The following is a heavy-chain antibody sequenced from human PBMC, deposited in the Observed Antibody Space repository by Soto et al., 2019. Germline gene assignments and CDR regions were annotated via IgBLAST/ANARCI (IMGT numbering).Heavy chain of an antibody. V-gene: IGHV4-39*01. CDR1: GGSISSSSYY. J-gene: IGHJ4*02. CDR2: IYYSGST. CDR3: ARLPAVAGRYFDY. D-gene: IGHD6-19*01. Sequence: QLQLQESGPGLVKPSETLSLTCTVSGGSISSSSYYWGWIRQPPGKVLEWIGSIYYSGSTYYNPSLKSRVTISVDTSKNQFSLKLSSVTAADTAVYYCARLPAVAGRYFDYWGQGTLVTVSS.